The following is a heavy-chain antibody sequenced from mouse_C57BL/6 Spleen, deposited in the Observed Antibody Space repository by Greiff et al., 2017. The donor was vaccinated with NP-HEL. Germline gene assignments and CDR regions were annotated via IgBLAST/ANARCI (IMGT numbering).Heavy chain of an antibody. Sequence: EVKVVESEGGLVQPGSSMKLSCTASGFTFSDYYMAWVRQVPEKGLEWVANINYDGSSTYYLDSLKSRFIISRDNAKNILYLQMSSLKSEDTATYYCARDRSSYFDYWGQGTTLTVSS. V-gene: IGHV5-16*01. J-gene: IGHJ2*01. CDR3: ARDRSSYFDY. D-gene: IGHD1-1*01. CDR2: INYDGSST. CDR1: GFTFSDYY.